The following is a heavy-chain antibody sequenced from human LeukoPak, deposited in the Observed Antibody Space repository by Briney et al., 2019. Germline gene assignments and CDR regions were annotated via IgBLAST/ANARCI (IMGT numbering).Heavy chain of an antibody. CDR1: GFNFSSYG. V-gene: IGHV3-7*01. CDR3: ARLGWGYSSSLYPSGGDYFDY. J-gene: IGHJ4*02. CDR2: IKQDGSEK. D-gene: IGHD6-13*01. Sequence: GGSLRLSCAASGFNFSSYGMHWVRQAPGKGLEWVANIKQDGSEKYYVDSVKGRFTISRDNAKNSLYLQMNSLRAEDTAVYYCARLGWGYSSSLYPSGGDYFDYWGQGTLVTVSS.